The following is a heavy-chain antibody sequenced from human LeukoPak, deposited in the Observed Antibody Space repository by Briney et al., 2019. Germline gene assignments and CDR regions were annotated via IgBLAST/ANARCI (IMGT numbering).Heavy chain of an antibody. Sequence: GESLKISCKGPGYRFNTYCIGWVRQIPGKGLEWMGIIFPGDSDTKYSPSFQGQVTISSDKSISTAYLQWSSLKASDTAMYYCASSYYYDSSGYYYDAFDIWGQGTMVTVSS. CDR1: GYRFNTYC. CDR2: IFPGDSDT. J-gene: IGHJ3*02. CDR3: ASSYYYDSSGYYYDAFDI. V-gene: IGHV5-51*01. D-gene: IGHD3-22*01.